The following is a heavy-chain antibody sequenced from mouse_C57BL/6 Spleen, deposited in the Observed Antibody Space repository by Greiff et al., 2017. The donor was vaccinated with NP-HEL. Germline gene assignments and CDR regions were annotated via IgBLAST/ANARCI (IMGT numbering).Heavy chain of an antibody. CDR3: ARSETNYYFDY. CDR1: GYAFSSSW. CDR2: IYPGDGDT. V-gene: IGHV1-82*01. J-gene: IGHJ2*01. Sequence: VQLQQSGPELVKPGASVKISCKASGYAFSSSWMNWVKQRPGKGLEWIGRIYPGDGDTNYNGKFKGKATLTADKSSSTAYMQLSSLTSEDSAVYFCARSETNYYFDYWGQGTTLTVSS. D-gene: IGHD3-2*01.